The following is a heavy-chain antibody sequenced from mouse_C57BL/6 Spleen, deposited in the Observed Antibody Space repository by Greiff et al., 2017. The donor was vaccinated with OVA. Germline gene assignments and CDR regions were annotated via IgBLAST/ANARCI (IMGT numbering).Heavy chain of an antibody. CDR3: ASSSLLSFDY. CDR2: IYPGDGDT. Sequence: VQLQQSGPELVKPGASVKISCKASGYAFSSSWMNWVKQRPGKGLEWIGRIYPGDGDTNYNGKFKGKATLTADKSSSTAYMLLSCLTSEVSAVYISASSSLLSFDYWGQGTSVTVSS. J-gene: IGHJ4*01. V-gene: IGHV1-82*01. D-gene: IGHD2-10*01. CDR1: GYAFSSSW.